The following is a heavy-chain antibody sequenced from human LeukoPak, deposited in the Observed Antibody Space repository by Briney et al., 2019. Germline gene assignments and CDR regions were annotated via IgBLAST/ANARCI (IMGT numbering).Heavy chain of an antibody. CDR1: GYSISSGYY. CDR3: ARVTAYSSENYFDY. Sequence: PSETLSLTCAVSGYSISSGYYWGWIRQPQGKGLEWIGNFYHSGSTYYNPSLKSRVTISVDTSKNQFSLKLSSVTAADTAVYYCARVTAYSSENYFDYWGQGTLVTVSS. V-gene: IGHV4-38-2*01. D-gene: IGHD6-25*01. CDR2: FYHSGST. J-gene: IGHJ4*02.